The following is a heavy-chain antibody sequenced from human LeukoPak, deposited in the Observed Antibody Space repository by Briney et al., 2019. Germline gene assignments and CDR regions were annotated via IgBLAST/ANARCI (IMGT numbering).Heavy chain of an antibody. CDR3: ARARRQLGNFDY. V-gene: IGHV4-31*03. CDR1: GGSISSGGYY. D-gene: IGHD6-13*01. Sequence: SETLSLTCTVSGGSISSGGYYRSWIRQHPGKGLEWIGYIYYSGSTYYNPSLKSRVTISVDTSKNQFSLKLSFVTAADTAVYYCARARRQLGNFDYWGQGTLVTVSS. J-gene: IGHJ4*02. CDR2: IYYSGST.